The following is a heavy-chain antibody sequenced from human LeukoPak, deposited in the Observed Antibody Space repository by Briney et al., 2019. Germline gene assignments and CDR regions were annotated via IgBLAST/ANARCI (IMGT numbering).Heavy chain of an antibody. D-gene: IGHD5-18*01. CDR2: INPNSGGT. Sequence: GASVKVSCKASGYTFTGYYMHWVRQAPGQGFECMGWINPNSGGTNYAQKFQGRVTMTRDTSISTAYIELSRLGSDDTAVYYCARLQLWPNDAFDIWGQGTMVTVSS. J-gene: IGHJ3*02. CDR1: GYTFTGYY. V-gene: IGHV1-2*02. CDR3: ARLQLWPNDAFDI.